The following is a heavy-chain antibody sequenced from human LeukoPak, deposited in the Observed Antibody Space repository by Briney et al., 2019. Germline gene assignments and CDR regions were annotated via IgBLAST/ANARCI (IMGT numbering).Heavy chain of an antibody. CDR1: GFTFSSYS. J-gene: IGHJ4*02. D-gene: IGHD1-26*01. Sequence: GGSLRLSCAASGFTFSSYSMNWVRQAPGKGLEWVSYISSSSSTIYYADSVKGRFTISRDNAKNTLYLQMNSLRAEDTAVYYCGRVGGLPDYWGQGTLVTVSS. V-gene: IGHV3-48*04. CDR3: GRVGGLPDY. CDR2: ISSSSSTI.